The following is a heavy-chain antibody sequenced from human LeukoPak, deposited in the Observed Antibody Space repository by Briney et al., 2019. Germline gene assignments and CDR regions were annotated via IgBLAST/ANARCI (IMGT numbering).Heavy chain of an antibody. CDR1: GSIFSNYW. J-gene: IGHJ4*02. D-gene: IGHD4-23*01. Sequence: PGGSLRLSCAAAGSIFSNYWMHWVRQAPGKGLVWVSRVNNDGSSTSYADSVRGRFTISRDNAKNTLYLQMNSLRGEDTAVYYCAKGGRRVTDYWGQGTLVTVSS. CDR3: AKGGRRVTDY. V-gene: IGHV3-74*01. CDR2: VNNDGSST.